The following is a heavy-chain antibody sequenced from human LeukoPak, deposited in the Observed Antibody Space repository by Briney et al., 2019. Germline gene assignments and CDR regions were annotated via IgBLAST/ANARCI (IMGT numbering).Heavy chain of an antibody. CDR2: IYTSGST. Sequence: SETLSLTCTVSGGSISSGSYYWSWIRQPAGKGLEWIGRIYTSGSTNYNPSLKSRVTISVDTYKNQFSLKLSSVTAADTAVYYCAREQYDFWSGYRRTYYMDVWGKGTTVTVSS. J-gene: IGHJ6*03. CDR1: GGSISSGSYY. D-gene: IGHD3-3*01. CDR3: AREQYDFWSGYRRTYYMDV. V-gene: IGHV4-61*02.